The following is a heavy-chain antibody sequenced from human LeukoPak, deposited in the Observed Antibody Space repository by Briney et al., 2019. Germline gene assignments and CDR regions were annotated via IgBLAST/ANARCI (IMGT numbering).Heavy chain of an antibody. CDR1: GGSISSYY. CDR3: ARADYDFWSGYYTSSYFDY. D-gene: IGHD3-3*01. CDR2: IYYSGST. Sequence: SETLSLTCTVSGGSISSYYWSWIRQPPGKGLEWIGYIYYSGSTNYNPSLKSRVTISVDTSKNQFSLKLSSVTAADTAVYYCARADYDFWSGYYTSSYFDYWGQGTLVTVSS. J-gene: IGHJ4*02. V-gene: IGHV4-59*01.